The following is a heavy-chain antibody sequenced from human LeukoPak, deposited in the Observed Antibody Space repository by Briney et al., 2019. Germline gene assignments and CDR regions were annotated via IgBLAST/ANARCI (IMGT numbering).Heavy chain of an antibody. CDR2: INHSGST. V-gene: IGHV4-34*01. CDR1: GGSFSGYY. D-gene: IGHD6-13*01. J-gene: IGHJ5*02. Sequence: SETLSLTCAVYGGSFSGYYWGWIRQPPGKGLEWIGEINHSGSTNYNPSLKSRVTISVDTSKNQFSLKLSSVTAADTAVYYCARAWYSRNNWFDPWGQGTLVTVSS. CDR3: ARAWYSRNNWFDP.